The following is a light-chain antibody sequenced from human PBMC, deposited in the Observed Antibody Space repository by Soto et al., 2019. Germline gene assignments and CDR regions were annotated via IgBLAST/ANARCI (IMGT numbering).Light chain of an antibody. CDR1: QSVSSL. J-gene: IGKJ2*01. CDR3: QQYHIRPYT. Sequence: ATLAPRASQSVSSLLAWYQQKPRQAPRLLIFDTSTRATGIPARFSGSGSGTDFTLAISSLQSEDFAIYYCQQYHIRPYTFGQGTKVDIK. CDR2: DTS. V-gene: IGKV3-15*01.